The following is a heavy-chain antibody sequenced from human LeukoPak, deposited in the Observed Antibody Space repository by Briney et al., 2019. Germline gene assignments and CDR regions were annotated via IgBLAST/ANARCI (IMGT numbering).Heavy chain of an antibody. CDR2: ISSSGSTI. V-gene: IGHV3-48*04. CDR1: GFTFSSYS. Sequence: GGSLRLSCAASGFTFSSYSMNWVRQAPGEGLEWVSYISSSGSTIYYADSVKGRFTISRDNAKNSLYLQMNSLRAEDTAVYYCARDRDDILTGYSNWFDPWGQGTLVTVSS. D-gene: IGHD3-9*01. CDR3: ARDRDDILTGYSNWFDP. J-gene: IGHJ5*02.